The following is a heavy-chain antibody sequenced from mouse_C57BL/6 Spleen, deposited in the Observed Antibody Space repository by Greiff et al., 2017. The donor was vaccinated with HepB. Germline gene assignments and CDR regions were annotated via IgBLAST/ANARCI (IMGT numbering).Heavy chain of an antibody. V-gene: IGHV1-50*01. CDR3: ARKAIVNYFDY. Sequence: QVQLQQPGAELVKPGASVKLSCKASGYTFTSYWMQWVKQRPGQGLEWIGEIDPSDSYTNYNQKFKGKATLTVDTSSSTAYMQLSSLTSEDSAVYYCARKAIVNYFDYWGQGTTLTVSS. J-gene: IGHJ2*01. CDR1: GYTFTSYW. D-gene: IGHD2-5*01. CDR2: IDPSDSYT.